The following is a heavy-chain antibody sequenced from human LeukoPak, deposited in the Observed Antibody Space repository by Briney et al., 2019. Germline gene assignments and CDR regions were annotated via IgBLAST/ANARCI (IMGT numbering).Heavy chain of an antibody. V-gene: IGHV3-21*04. CDR3: AKDHQAAAPYYFDY. CDR1: GFTFSSYS. D-gene: IGHD6-13*01. J-gene: IGHJ4*02. CDR2: ISSSSSYI. Sequence: GGSLRLSCAASGFTFSSYSMNWVRQAPGKGLEWVSSISSSSSYIYYADSVKGRFTISRDNSKNTLYLQMNSLRAEDTAVYYCAKDHQAAAPYYFDYWGQGTLVTVSS.